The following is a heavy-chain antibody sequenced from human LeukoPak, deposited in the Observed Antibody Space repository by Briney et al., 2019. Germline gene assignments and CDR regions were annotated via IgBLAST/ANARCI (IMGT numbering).Heavy chain of an antibody. D-gene: IGHD6-6*01. J-gene: IGHJ6*02. CDR3: ARGGSIAAPLDYGMDV. CDR1: GYSFTSYW. V-gene: IGHV5-51*01. CDR2: IYPGDSDT. Sequence: GESLKISCKGSGYSFTSYWISWVRQMPGKGLEWMGIIYPGDSDTRYSSSFQGQVTISADKSISTAYLQWSSLKASDTAMYYCARGGSIAAPLDYGMDVWGQGTTVTVSS.